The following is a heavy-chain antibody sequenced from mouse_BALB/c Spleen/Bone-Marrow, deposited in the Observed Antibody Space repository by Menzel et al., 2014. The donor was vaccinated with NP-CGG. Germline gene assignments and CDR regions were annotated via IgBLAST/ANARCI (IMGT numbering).Heavy chain of an antibody. V-gene: IGHV1S34*01. J-gene: IGHJ4*01. D-gene: IGHD2-4*01. CDR1: GYSFTGYY. CDR2: ISCYNGAT. CDR3: ARGGTMISTDAMDC. Sequence: LVKTGASVKISCKASGYSFTGYYMHWVKQSHGKSLEWIGYISCYNGATRYNQKFKGKATFTVDTSSSTAHMQFNSLTSEDSAVYFCARGGTMISTDAMDCWGKGTSVPVSS.